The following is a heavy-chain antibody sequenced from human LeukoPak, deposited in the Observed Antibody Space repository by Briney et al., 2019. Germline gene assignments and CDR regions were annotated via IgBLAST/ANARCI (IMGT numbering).Heavy chain of an antibody. V-gene: IGHV4-34*01. CDR1: GGSFSGYY. D-gene: IGHD3-22*01. Sequence: SETLSLTCAVYGGSFSGYYWSWIRQPPGKGLEWIGEINHRGSTNYNPSLKNRVTISVDTSQNQFSLKLSSVTAPATAVYYCARVDDSSGYYYGYWGQGSLVTVSS. J-gene: IGHJ4*02. CDR2: INHRGST. CDR3: ARVDDSSGYYYGY.